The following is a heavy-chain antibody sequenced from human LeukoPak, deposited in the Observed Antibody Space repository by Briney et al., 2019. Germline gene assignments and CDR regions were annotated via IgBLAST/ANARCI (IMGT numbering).Heavy chain of an antibody. CDR3: ARGRSWCSGGSCYLDY. J-gene: IGHJ4*02. CDR2: INPSGGST. CDR1: GYTFTSYY. D-gene: IGHD2-15*01. Sequence: ASVKVSCKASGYTFTSYYMHWVRQAPGQGLEWMGIINPSGGSTSYAQKFQGRVTMTRDTSTSTVYMELSRLRSDDTAVYYCARGRSWCSGGSCYLDYWGQGTLVTVSS. V-gene: IGHV1-46*01.